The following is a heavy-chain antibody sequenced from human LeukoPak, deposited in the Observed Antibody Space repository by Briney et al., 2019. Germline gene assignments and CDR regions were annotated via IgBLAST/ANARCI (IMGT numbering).Heavy chain of an antibody. D-gene: IGHD3-3*01. Sequence: SETLSLTCAVTGGSITNGNWWSWVRQPPGKGLEWIGEIYHSGSTNYNPSLKSRVTISVDKSKNQFSLKLSSVTAADTAVYYCARRAGHYDFWSGPFGYWGQGTLVTVSS. CDR2: IYHSGST. V-gene: IGHV4-4*02. CDR1: GGSITNGNW. CDR3: ARRAGHYDFWSGPFGY. J-gene: IGHJ4*02.